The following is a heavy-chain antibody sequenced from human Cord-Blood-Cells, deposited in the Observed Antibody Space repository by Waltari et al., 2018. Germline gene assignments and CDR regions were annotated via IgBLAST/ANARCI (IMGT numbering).Heavy chain of an antibody. CDR1: GGSISSSSYY. CDR2: IYYSGST. V-gene: IGHV4-39*01. J-gene: IGHJ3*02. D-gene: IGHD2-2*01. CDR3: AQVVPAAFAFDI. Sequence: QLQLQESGPGLVKPSETLSLTCTVSGGSISSSSYYWGWIRQPPGKGLEWIGSIYYSGSTYYNPSLKSRVTISVDTSKNQFSLKLSSVTAADTAVYYCAQVVPAAFAFDIWGQGTMVT.